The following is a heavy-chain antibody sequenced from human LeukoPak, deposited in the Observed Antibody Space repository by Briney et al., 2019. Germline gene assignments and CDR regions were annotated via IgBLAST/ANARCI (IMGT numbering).Heavy chain of an antibody. V-gene: IGHV1-2*02. CDR3: AGVYYDGSGSFDY. D-gene: IGHD3-22*01. Sequence: ASVKVSCKASGYTFSDYYMHWVRQAPGQGLEWMGWINPNSGGTKYAQKFQGRVTMTRDTSISTAYMELSRLRSDDTAVYYCAGVYYDGSGSFDYSGQGTLVTVSS. CDR2: INPNSGGT. CDR1: GYTFSDYY. J-gene: IGHJ4*02.